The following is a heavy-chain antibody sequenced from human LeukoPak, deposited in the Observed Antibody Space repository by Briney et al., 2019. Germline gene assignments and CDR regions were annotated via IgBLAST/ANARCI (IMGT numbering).Heavy chain of an antibody. CDR2: IKEDGSEK. CDR1: RFTFSNYW. D-gene: IGHD6-13*01. Sequence: PGGSLRLSCGASRFTFSNYWMSWVRQAPGKGLEWVANIKEDGSEKDYVDSVKGRFTISRDNAMNSLYLQMNSLRAEDTAIYCARSLPYGTTWYGRSDFWGQGTLVTVSS. V-gene: IGHV3-7*03. CDR3: ARSLPYGTTWYGRSDF. J-gene: IGHJ4*02.